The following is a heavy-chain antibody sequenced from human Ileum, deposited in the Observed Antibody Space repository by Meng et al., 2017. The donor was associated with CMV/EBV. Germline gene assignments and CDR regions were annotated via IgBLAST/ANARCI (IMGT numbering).Heavy chain of an antibody. CDR1: GFSFTGYY. Sequence: SVMVSCKSSGFSFTGYYMHWLRQAPGQGLEWMGWIKLDNGRTDYAQKFQGRVTLTRDTSINIAYMELNMLRHDDTAVYYCSRDPGCDDPSCYGIEWDLWGQGTLVTVSS. CDR3: SRDPGCDDPSCYGIEWDL. D-gene: IGHD2-2*01. V-gene: IGHV1-2*02. J-gene: IGHJ5*02. CDR2: IKLDNGRT.